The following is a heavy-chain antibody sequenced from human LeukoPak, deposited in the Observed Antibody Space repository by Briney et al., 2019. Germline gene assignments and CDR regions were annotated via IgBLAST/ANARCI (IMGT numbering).Heavy chain of an antibody. V-gene: IGHV3-21*01. CDR3: ARGHYYGSGSYDYYFDY. D-gene: IGHD3-10*01. Sequence: GGSLRLSCAASGFTFNNYAMSWVRQAPGKGLEWVSSISSSSSYIYYADSVKGRFTISRDNAKNSLYLQMNSLRAEDTAVYYCARGHYYGSGSYDYYFDYWGQGTLVTVSS. CDR2: ISSSSSYI. J-gene: IGHJ4*02. CDR1: GFTFNNYA.